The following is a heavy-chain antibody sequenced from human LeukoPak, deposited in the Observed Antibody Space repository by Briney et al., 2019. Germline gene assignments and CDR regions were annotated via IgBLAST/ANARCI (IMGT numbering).Heavy chain of an antibody. CDR3: ARDRAYCGGDCYEPDAFDI. CDR1: GGSISSYY. V-gene: IGHV4-59*01. Sequence: SETLSLTCTVSGGSISSYYWSWIRQPPGKGLEWIGYIYYSGSTNYNPSLKSRVTISVDTSKNQFSLKLSSVTAADTAVYYCARDRAYCGGDCYEPDAFDIWGQGTMVTVSS. CDR2: IYYSGST. J-gene: IGHJ3*02. D-gene: IGHD2-21*01.